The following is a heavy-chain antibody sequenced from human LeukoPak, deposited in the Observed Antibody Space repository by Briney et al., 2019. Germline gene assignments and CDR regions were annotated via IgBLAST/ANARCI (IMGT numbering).Heavy chain of an antibody. CDR2: ISGSDGST. D-gene: IGHD3-16*01. CDR1: GFSFSSYA. J-gene: IGHJ4*02. Sequence: GGSLRLSCAASGFSFSSYAMSWVRQAPGKGLEWVSGISGSDGSTYYADSVKGRFTISRDNSKNTLYLQMNSLRAEDMAVYYCAKDGGQGADYWGQGTLVSVSS. CDR3: AKDGGQGADY. V-gene: IGHV3-23*01.